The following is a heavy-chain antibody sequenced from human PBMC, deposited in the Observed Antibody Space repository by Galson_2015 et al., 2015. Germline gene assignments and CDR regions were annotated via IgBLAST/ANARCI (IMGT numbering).Heavy chain of an antibody. Sequence: SLRLSCAASGFTFTTYAMTWVRQAPGKGLEWVSTISGSGTTTYYADSVKGRFTISRDNSKNTLYLHMNSLRAEDTAVYYCAKVTIRPEYGDPWYFDIWGRGTLVTVSS. CDR2: ISGSGTTT. CDR3: AKVTIRPEYGDPWYFDI. D-gene: IGHD4-17*01. J-gene: IGHJ2*01. CDR1: GFTFTTYA. V-gene: IGHV3-23*01.